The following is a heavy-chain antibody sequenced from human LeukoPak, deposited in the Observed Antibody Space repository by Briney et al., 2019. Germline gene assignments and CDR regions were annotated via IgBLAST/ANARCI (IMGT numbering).Heavy chain of an antibody. CDR2: ISGSGGST. D-gene: IGHD3-22*01. CDR1: GFTFSSYA. Sequence: TGGSLRLSCAASGFTFSSYAMSWVRQAPGKGLEWVSAISGSGGSTYYADSVKGRFTISRDNSKNTLYLQMNSLRAEDTAVYYCAKEGPRTYYYDSSGNDWGQGTLVTVSS. J-gene: IGHJ4*02. CDR3: AKEGPRTYYYDSSGND. V-gene: IGHV3-23*01.